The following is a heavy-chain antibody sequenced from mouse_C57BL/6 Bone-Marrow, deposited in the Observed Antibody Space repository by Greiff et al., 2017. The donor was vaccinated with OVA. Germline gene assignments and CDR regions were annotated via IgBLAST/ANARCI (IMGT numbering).Heavy chain of an antibody. Sequence: VQLQQSGAELVRPGASVKLSCTASGFNIKDDYMHWVKQRPEQGLEWIGWIDPENGDTEYASKFQGKATITADTSSNTAYLQLSSLTSEDTAVYYCARPYYSNYAAMDYWGQGTSVTVSS. CDR2: IDPENGDT. CDR3: ARPYYSNYAAMDY. J-gene: IGHJ4*01. D-gene: IGHD2-5*01. V-gene: IGHV14-4*01. CDR1: GFNIKDDY.